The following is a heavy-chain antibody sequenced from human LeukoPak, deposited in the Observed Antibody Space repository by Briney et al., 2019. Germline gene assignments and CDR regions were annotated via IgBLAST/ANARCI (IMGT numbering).Heavy chain of an antibody. CDR2: ISYDGSNK. J-gene: IGHJ3*02. CDR1: GFTFSSYA. V-gene: IGHV3-30-3*01. D-gene: IGHD2/OR15-2a*01. CDR3: ASSTFRVAFDI. Sequence: GGSLRLSCAASGFTFSSYAMHWVRQAPGKGLEWVAVISYDGSNKYYADSVKGRFTISRDNSKNTLYLQMNSLRAEDTAVYYCASSTFRVAFDIWGQGTMVTVSS.